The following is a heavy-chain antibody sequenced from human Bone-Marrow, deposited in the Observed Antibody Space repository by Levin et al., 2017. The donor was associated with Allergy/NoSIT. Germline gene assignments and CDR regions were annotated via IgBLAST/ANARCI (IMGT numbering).Heavy chain of an antibody. CDR3: ARSVTPNWFDP. Sequence: AGGSLRLSCAASGFTFSSYSMNWVRQAPGKGLEWVSSISSSSSYIYYADSVKGRFTISRDNAKNSLYLQMNSLRAEDTAVYYCARSVTPNWFDPWGQGTLVTVSS. J-gene: IGHJ5*02. D-gene: IGHD4-17*01. CDR2: ISSSSSYI. CDR1: GFTFSSYS. V-gene: IGHV3-21*01.